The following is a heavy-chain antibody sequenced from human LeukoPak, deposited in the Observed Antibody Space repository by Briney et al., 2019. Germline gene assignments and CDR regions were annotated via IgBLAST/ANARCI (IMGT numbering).Heavy chain of an antibody. J-gene: IGHJ4*02. CDR3: ARDGGTSSGYHWHLDY. V-gene: IGHV4-61*02. CDR1: GGSISSGFYY. D-gene: IGHD3-22*01. CDR2: IYTSGST. Sequence: SETLSLTCTVSGGSISSGFYYWSWIRQPAGKGLEWIGRIYTSGSTNYNPSLKSRVIISVDTSKNQFSLKLSSVTAADTAVYYCARDGGTSSGYHWHLDYWGQGTLVTVSS.